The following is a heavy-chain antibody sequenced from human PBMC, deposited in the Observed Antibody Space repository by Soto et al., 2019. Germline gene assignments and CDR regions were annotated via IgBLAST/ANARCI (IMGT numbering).Heavy chain of an antibody. CDR3: ARDPRSTTGGY. V-gene: IGHV3-23*01. CDR2: ISGSGVST. CDR1: GFTFSTSA. D-gene: IGHD4-17*01. Sequence: EVQLLESGGALVQPGGSLRLSCAASGFTFSTSAMGWVRQAPGKGLDWVSTISGSGVSTYYADSVEGRFTISRDNCKNTLYLQMNSLRADDTALYYCARDPRSTTGGYWGLGTLVTVSS. J-gene: IGHJ4*02.